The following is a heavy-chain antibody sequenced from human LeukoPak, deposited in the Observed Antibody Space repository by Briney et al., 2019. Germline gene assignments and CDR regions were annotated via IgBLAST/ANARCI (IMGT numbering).Heavy chain of an antibody. CDR2: INPNSGGT. D-gene: IGHD5-24*01. V-gene: IGHV1-2*02. J-gene: IGHJ3*02. Sequence: ASVKVSCKASGYTFTGYYMHWVRQAPGQGLEWMGWINPNSGGTNYAQKFQGRVTMTRDTSTSTVYMELSSLRSEDTAVYYCARDPGARDGYRLAFDIWGQGTMVTVSS. CDR1: GYTFTGYY. CDR3: ARDPGARDGYRLAFDI.